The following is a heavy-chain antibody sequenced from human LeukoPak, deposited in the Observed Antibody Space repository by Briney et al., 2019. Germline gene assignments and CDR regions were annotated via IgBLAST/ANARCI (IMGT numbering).Heavy chain of an antibody. V-gene: IGHV3-11*01. CDR1: GFTFNDYY. CDR2: ISSGGISI. D-gene: IGHD2-15*01. CDR3: ARDDRVVAGDN. J-gene: IGHJ4*02. Sequence: GGSLRLSCAASGFTFNDYYMSWIRQAPGKGLEWVSYISSGGISIYYADSVKGRFAISRDNARNLLYLQMDSLRAEDTAVCYCARDDRVVAGDNWGQGTLVTVSS.